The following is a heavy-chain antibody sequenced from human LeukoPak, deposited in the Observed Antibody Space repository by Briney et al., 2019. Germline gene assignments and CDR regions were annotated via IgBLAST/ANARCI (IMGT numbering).Heavy chain of an antibody. D-gene: IGHD1-26*01. V-gene: IGHV4-34*01. CDR2: INHSGST. J-gene: IGHJ4*02. Sequence: SETLSLTSAVYGVSFSGYYRSWLRQPPGKGLEWIGEINHSGSTIYNPSLKSRVTISVHTSKNQFSLKLSCVTAADTAVYYCATATKNIVGAISDYWGQGTLVTVSS. CDR3: ATATKNIVGAISDY. CDR1: GVSFSGYY.